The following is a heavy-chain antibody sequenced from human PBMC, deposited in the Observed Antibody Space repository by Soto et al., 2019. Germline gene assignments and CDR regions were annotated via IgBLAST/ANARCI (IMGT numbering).Heavy chain of an antibody. J-gene: IGHJ6*02. Sequence: PSETLSLTCTVSGGSVSSGSYYWSWIRQPPGKGLEWIGYIYYSGSTNYNPPLKSRVTISVDTSKNQFSLKLSSVTAADTAVYYCARQILNGYYQYYYYYSGMDVSGQGTTVTVSS. V-gene: IGHV4-61*01. CDR1: GGSVSSGSYY. CDR3: ARQILNGYYQYYYYYSGMDV. D-gene: IGHD3-9*01. CDR2: IYYSGST.